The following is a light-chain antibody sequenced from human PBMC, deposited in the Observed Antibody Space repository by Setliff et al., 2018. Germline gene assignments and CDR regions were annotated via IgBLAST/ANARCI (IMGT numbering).Light chain of an antibody. CDR1: SNDIGGYKY. J-gene: IGLJ2*01. V-gene: IGLV2-14*01. Sequence: QSVLTQSASVSGSPGQSITISCTGTSNDIGGYKYVSWYQQHPGKAPKLMIYEVSNRPSGVSDRFSGSKSGNTASLTISGLQAEDEADYYCSSYTSSTTKIFGGGTKVTVL. CDR3: SSYTSSTTKI. CDR2: EVS.